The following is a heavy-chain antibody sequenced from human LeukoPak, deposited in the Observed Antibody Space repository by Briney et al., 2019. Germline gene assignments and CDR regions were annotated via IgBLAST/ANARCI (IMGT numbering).Heavy chain of an antibody. V-gene: IGHV1-18*01. CDR2: ISAYNGNT. CDR3: ARVSDDFWSGYSVY. J-gene: IGHJ4*02. D-gene: IGHD3-3*01. CDR1: GYTFTSYG. Sequence: ASVKVSCKASGYTFTSYGISWVRQAPGQGLEWMGWISAYNGNTNYAQKLQGRVTMTTDTSTSTAYMELRSLGSDDTAVYYCARVSDDFWSGYSVYWGQGTLVTVSS.